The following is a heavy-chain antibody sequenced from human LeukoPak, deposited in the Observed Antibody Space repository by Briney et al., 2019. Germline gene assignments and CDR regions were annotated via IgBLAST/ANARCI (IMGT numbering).Heavy chain of an antibody. CDR1: GFTFSSYA. CDR2: ISYDGSNK. V-gene: IGHV3-30-3*01. D-gene: IGHD2-2*01. J-gene: IGHJ6*03. CDR3: ARDPKDIVVVPAAPYYYYYMDV. Sequence: PGRSLRLSCAASGFTFSSYAMHWVRQAPGKGLEWVAVISYDGSNKYYADSVKGRFTISRDNSKNTLYLQMNSLRAEDTAVYYCARDPKDIVVVPAAPYYYYYMDVWGKGTTVTVSS.